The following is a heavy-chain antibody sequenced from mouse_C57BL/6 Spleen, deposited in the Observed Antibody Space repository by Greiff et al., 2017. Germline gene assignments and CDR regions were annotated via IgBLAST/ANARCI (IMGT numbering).Heavy chain of an antibody. CDR3: ARDRYYGSSWYFDV. CDR1: GYSITSGYD. Sequence: EVMLVESGPGMVKPSQSLSLTCTVTGYSITSGYDWHWIRHFPGNKLEWMGYISYSGSTNYNPSLKSRISITHDTSKNHFFLKLNSVTTEDTATYYCARDRYYGSSWYFDVWGTGTTVTVSS. D-gene: IGHD1-1*01. CDR2: ISYSGST. J-gene: IGHJ1*03. V-gene: IGHV3-1*01.